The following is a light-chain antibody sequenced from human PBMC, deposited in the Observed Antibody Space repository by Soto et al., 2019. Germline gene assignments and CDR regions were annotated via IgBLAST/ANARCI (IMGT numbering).Light chain of an antibody. V-gene: IGLV4-60*03. J-gene: IGLJ2*01. Sequence: QLVLTQSSSASASLGSSVKLTCTLSSGHSSYIIAWHQQQPGKDPRYLMKLEGSGSYNKGSGVPDRFSVSSSGADRYLTISNLQSEDEADYYCETWDSNTRVFGGGTKLTFL. CDR3: ETWDSNTRV. CDR1: SGHSSYI. CDR2: LEGSGSY.